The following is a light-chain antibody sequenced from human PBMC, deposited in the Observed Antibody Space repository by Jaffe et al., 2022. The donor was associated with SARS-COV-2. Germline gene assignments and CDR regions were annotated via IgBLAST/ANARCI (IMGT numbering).Light chain of an antibody. CDR3: QQSYSTPLT. CDR2: TAS. J-gene: IGKJ4*01. V-gene: IGKV1-39*01. CDR1: QSISSY. Sequence: DIQMTQSPSSLSASVGDRVTITCRASQSISSYLNWYQQKPGKAPKLLIYTASSLQSGVPSRFSGRGSGTDFTLTISSLQPEDSATFYCQQSYSTPLTFGGGTKVEIK.